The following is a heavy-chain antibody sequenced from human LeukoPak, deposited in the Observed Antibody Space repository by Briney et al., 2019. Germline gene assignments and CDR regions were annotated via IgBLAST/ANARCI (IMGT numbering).Heavy chain of an antibody. CDR3: AKDQYSAAAAGTFDY. D-gene: IGHD6-13*01. CDR2: IGGSGGST. CDR1: GFTFSSYA. V-gene: IGHV3-23*01. Sequence: GGSLRLSCAASGFTFSSYAMSWVRQAPGKGLEWVSAIGGSGGSTYYADSVKGRFTISRDNSKNTLYLQMNSLRTEDTAVYCCAKDQYSAAAAGTFDYWGQGTLVTVSS. J-gene: IGHJ4*02.